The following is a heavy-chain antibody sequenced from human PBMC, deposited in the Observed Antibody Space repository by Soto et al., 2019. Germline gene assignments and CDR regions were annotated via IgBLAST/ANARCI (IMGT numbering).Heavy chain of an antibody. J-gene: IGHJ4*02. CDR3: ARDSRIFYDSSGYHFDY. D-gene: IGHD3-22*01. CDR1: GGSISSYY. V-gene: IGHV4-59*01. Sequence: SETLSLTCTVSGGSISSYYWSWIRQPPGKGLEWIGYIYYSGSTNYNPSLKSRVTISVDTSKNQFSLKLSSVTAADTAVYYCARDSRIFYDSSGYHFDYWGQGTLVTVSS. CDR2: IYYSGST.